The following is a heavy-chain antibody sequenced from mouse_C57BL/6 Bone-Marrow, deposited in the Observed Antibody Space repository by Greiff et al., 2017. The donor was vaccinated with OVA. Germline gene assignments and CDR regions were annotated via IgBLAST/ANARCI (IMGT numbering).Heavy chain of an antibody. D-gene: IGHD2-4*01. V-gene: IGHV1-81*01. CDR2: IYPRSGNT. CDR1: GYTFTSYG. CDR3: ARRIYYDLYSAMDY. J-gene: IGHJ4*01. Sequence: QVQLQQSGAELARPGASVKLSCKASGYTFTSYGISWVKQRTGQGLEWIGEIYPRSGNTYYNEKFKGRATLTADKSSSTAYMEIRSLTSEDSSVYFCARRIYYDLYSAMDYWGQGTSVTVSS.